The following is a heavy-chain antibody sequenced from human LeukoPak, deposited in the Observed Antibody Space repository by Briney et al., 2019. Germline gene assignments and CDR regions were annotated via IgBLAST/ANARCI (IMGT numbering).Heavy chain of an antibody. V-gene: IGHV3-23*01. J-gene: IGHJ4*02. Sequence: GGSLRLSCAASGFTFSSYAMNWVRQAPGKGLEWVSAISGSGGSTCYADSVKGRFTISRDNSKNTLYLQMNSLRAEDTAVYYCAQDPPLFYYGSGSFDYWGQGTLVTVSS. CDR2: ISGSGGST. CDR1: GFTFSSYA. D-gene: IGHD3-10*01. CDR3: AQDPPLFYYGSGSFDY.